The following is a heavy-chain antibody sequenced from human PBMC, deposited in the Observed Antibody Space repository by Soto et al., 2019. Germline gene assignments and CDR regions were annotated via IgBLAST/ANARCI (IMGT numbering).Heavy chain of an antibody. D-gene: IGHD3-22*01. J-gene: IGHJ3*02. CDR1: GYSFTSYW. CDR2: IYPGDSDT. CDR3: ARQTVHYYDSSGYPRRDAFDI. Sequence: PGASLKISCKGSGYSFTSYWIGWVRQMPGKGLEWMGIIYPGDSDTRYSPSFQGQVTISADKSISTAYLQWSSLKASDTAMYYCARQTVHYYDSSGYPRRDAFDIWGQGTMVTVS. V-gene: IGHV5-51*01.